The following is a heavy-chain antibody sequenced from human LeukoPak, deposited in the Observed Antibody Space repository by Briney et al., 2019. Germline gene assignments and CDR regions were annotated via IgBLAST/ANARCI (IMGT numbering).Heavy chain of an antibody. CDR2: IYSGGST. CDR1: GFTVSSNY. CDR3: QWLVRVYGYYYYGMDV. J-gene: IGHJ6*02. Sequence: PGGSLRLSCAASGFTVSSNYMSWVRQAPGKGLEWVSVIYSGGSTYYADSVKGRFTISRDNSENTLYLQMNGLRAEDTAVYYCQWLVRVYGYYYYGMDVWGQGTTVTVSS. V-gene: IGHV3-53*01. D-gene: IGHD6-19*01.